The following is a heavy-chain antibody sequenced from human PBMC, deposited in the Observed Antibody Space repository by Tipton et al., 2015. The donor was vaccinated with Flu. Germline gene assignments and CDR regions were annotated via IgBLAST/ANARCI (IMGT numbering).Heavy chain of an antibody. CDR3: ARVGAVTMVRGLAFDAFDI. J-gene: IGHJ3*02. V-gene: IGHV4-39*07. D-gene: IGHD3-10*01. Sequence: TLSLTCTVSGASLRSSSYYWGWIRQPPGKGLEWIGNIYHSGSTNYNPSLKSRVTISLDKSKNQFSLNLSSVTAADTAVYYCARVGAVTMVRGLAFDAFDIWGLGTMVAVSS. CDR2: IYHSGST. CDR1: GASLRSSSYY.